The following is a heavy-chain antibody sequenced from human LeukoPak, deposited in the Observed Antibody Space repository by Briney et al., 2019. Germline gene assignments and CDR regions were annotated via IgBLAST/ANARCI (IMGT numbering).Heavy chain of an antibody. V-gene: IGHV4-34*01. J-gene: IGHJ4*02. CDR3: AGRDIVVVPAAKPDDY. Sequence: SETLSLTCTVSGGSISSYYWSWIRQPPGKGLEWIGEINHSGSTNYNPSLKSRVTISVDTSKNQFSLKLSSVTAADTAVYYCAGRDIVVVPAAKPDDYWGQGTLVTVSS. CDR1: GGSISSYY. CDR2: INHSGST. D-gene: IGHD2-2*01.